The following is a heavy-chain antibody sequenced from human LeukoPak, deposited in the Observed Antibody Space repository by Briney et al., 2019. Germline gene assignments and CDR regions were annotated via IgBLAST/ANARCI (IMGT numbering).Heavy chain of an antibody. D-gene: IGHD2-15*01. CDR3: ARDKPPGYGSGSDE. V-gene: IGHV3-66*01. CDR1: GFTVSSNY. CDR2: IYSGGST. J-gene: IGHJ4*02. Sequence: GGSLRLSCAASGFTVSSNYMSWVRQAPGKGLEWVSVIYSGGSTYYADSVKGRFTISRDNSKNTLYLQMNSLRAEDTAVYYCARDKPPGYGSGSDEWGQGTLVTVSS.